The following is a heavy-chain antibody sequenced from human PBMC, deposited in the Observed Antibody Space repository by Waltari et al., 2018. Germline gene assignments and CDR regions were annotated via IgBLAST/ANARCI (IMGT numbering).Heavy chain of an antibody. CDR3: ARVPPHYGDYVGYYYYGMDV. D-gene: IGHD4-17*01. CDR2: MNPNSGNT. J-gene: IGHJ6*02. CDR1: GYTFTSYD. V-gene: IGHV1-8*03. Sequence: QVQLVQSGAEVKKPGASVKVSCKASGYTFTSYDINWVRQATGQGLEWMGWMNPNSGNTGYAQKFQGRVTITRNTSISTAYMELSSLRSEDTAVYYCARVPPHYGDYVGYYYYGMDVWGQGTTVTVSS.